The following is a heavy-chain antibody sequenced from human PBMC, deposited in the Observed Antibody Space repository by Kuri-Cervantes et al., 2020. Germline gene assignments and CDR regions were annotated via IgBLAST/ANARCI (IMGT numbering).Heavy chain of an antibody. V-gene: IGHV3-20*04. D-gene: IGHD2-2*01. CDR1: GFTFDDYG. CDR3: AKGAGYCSSTSGYNYYYYYMDV. J-gene: IGHJ6*03. CDR2: INWNGGST. Sequence: GESLKISCVASGFTFDDYGMSWVRQAPGKGLEWVSGINWNGGSTGYADSVEGRFTISRDNSKNTLYLQMNSLRAEDTAVYYCAKGAGYCSSTSGYNYYYYYMDVWGKGTTVTVSS.